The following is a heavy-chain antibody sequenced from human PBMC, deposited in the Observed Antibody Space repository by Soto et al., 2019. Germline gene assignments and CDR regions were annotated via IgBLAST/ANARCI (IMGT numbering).Heavy chain of an antibody. CDR2: TIPVFDTA. CDR3: RQGVYCSGNYYTGASGVDM. CDR1: GGTFSDHG. Sequence: QVQLEQSGAEVQKPGSSVKVSCKASGGTFSDHGVAWLRQAPGQGLEWMGGTIPVFDTANYAQKFQGRVTVHADTFTNIADWELSRLRSMGAGFYSVRQGVYCSGNYYTGASGVDMWGQGTMVIVSS. V-gene: IGHV1-69*06. J-gene: IGHJ3*02. D-gene: IGHD3-10*01.